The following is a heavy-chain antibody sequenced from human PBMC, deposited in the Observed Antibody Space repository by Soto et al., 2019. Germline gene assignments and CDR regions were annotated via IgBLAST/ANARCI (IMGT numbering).Heavy chain of an antibody. CDR3: ARYPGDIDTELDS. J-gene: IGHJ5*01. V-gene: IGHV3-23*01. CDR2: ISGSAATT. CDR1: GFTFSSYA. Sequence: GGSLRLSCAASGFTFSSYAMNWVRPAPGKGLEWVSAISGSAATTHFADSVKGRFTISRDNSKNTLYLQMNSLRAEDTAVYYCARYPGDIDTELDSWGQGTLVTVSS. D-gene: IGHD2-15*01.